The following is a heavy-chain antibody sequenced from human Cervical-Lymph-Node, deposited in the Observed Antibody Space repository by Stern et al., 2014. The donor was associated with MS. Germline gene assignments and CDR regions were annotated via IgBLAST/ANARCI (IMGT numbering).Heavy chain of an antibody. V-gene: IGHV3-33*01. CDR2: IWIAGSNK. J-gene: IGHJ4*02. CDR3: ARDRAYNRSPLDY. D-gene: IGHD1-14*01. Sequence: VQLVESGGGVVQPGRSLRLSCAASGFTFGTYGMHWVRQAPGKGLEWLALIWIAGSNKNNGDSATGRFTVSRDNSKNTLYLDMSSMRVDDTAAYDCARDRAYNRSPLDYWGQGTSVTVSS. CDR1: GFTFGTYG.